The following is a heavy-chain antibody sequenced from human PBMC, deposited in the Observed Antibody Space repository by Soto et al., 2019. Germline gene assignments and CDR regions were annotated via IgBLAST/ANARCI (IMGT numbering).Heavy chain of an antibody. Sequence: QVQLVESGGGEVQPGRSLRLSCAASGFTFSSYAMHWVRQAPGKGLEWVAVISYDGSNKYYADSVKGRFTISRDNSKNTLYLQMNSLRAEDTAVYYCARGPNYGVAPIPFDYWGQGTLVTVSS. CDR3: ARGPNYGVAPIPFDY. V-gene: IGHV3-30-3*01. CDR2: ISYDGSNK. CDR1: GFTFSSYA. J-gene: IGHJ4*02. D-gene: IGHD4-17*01.